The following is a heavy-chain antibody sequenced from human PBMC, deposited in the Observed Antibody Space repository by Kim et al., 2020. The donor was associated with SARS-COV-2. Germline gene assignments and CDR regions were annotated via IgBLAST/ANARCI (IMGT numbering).Heavy chain of an antibody. D-gene: IGHD3-9*01. J-gene: IGHJ4*02. V-gene: IGHV5-51*01. CDR3: ARGGFGVYFACLDY. Sequence: YSPSFHGQVTISADKSISTAYLQWISLKASDTAMYYCARGGFGVYFACLDYWGQGTLVTVSS.